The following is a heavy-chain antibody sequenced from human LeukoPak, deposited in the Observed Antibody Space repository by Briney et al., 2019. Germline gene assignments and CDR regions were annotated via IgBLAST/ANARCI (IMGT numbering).Heavy chain of an antibody. D-gene: IGHD5-12*01. CDR1: GFTSINYA. J-gene: IGHJ4*02. CDR3: AKGAYDYIEIGYFDS. V-gene: IGHV3-23*01. Sequence: GGSLRLSCAASGFTSINYAMNWVRQAPGKGLEWVSVLIGSGGSTDYADSVKGRFTISRDNSKNTLFLQMNSLRAEDTAIYYCAKGAYDYIEIGYFDSWGQATLVTVSS. CDR2: LIGSGGST.